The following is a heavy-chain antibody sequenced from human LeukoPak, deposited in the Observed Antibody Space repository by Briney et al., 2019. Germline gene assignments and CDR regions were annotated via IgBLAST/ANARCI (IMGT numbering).Heavy chain of an antibody. CDR3: ARTYYYDSGGYYTIDQ. D-gene: IGHD3-22*01. CDR1: GGSISSGSYY. CDR2: IYTSGST. J-gene: IGHJ4*02. V-gene: IGHV4-61*02. Sequence: SETLSLTCTVSGGSISSGSYYWSWIRQPAGKGLEWIGRIYTSGSTNYNPSLKSRVTISVDTSKNQFFLKLSSVTAADTAVYYCARTYYYDSGGYYTIDQWGQGTLVTVSS.